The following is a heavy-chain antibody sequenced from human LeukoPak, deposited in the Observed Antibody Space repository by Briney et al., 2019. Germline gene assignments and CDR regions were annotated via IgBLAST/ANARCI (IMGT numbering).Heavy chain of an antibody. V-gene: IGHV1-69*02. D-gene: IGHD2-21*01. CDR1: GGTFSSYT. J-gene: IGHJ5*02. Sequence: SVKVSCKASGGTFSSYTISWVRQAPGQGLECMGRIIPILGIANYAQKFQGRVTITADKSTSTAYMELSSLRSEDTAVYYCAGSIGGEVDPWGQGTLVTVSS. CDR3: AGSIGGEVDP. CDR2: IIPILGIA.